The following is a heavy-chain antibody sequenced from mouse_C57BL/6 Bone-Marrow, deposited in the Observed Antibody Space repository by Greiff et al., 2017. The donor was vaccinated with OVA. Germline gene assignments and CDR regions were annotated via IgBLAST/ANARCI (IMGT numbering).Heavy chain of an antibody. V-gene: IGHV14-4*01. CDR3: TNREYYDYAYSCFDV. D-gene: IGHD2-4*01. Sequence: VQLQQSGAELVRPGASVKLSCTASGFTITDDYMHWVKQRPEQGLEWIGWIDPENGDTEYASKIPGQATITADTYSNTAYLQLSSLTSEDTAVSDFTNREYYDYAYSCFDVWGTGTTVTVSA. J-gene: IGHJ1*03. CDR1: GFTITDDY. CDR2: IDPENGDT.